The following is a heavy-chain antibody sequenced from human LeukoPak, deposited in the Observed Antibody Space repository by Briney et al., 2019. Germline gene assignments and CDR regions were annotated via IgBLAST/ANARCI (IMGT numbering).Heavy chain of an antibody. CDR2: IRYDGSNK. V-gene: IGHV3-30*02. CDR1: GFTFKTYG. J-gene: IGHJ6*03. Sequence: GGSLRLSCAASGFTFKTYGMHWVRQAPGKGLEWVAFIRYDGSNKYYADSVKGRFTISRDNSKNTLYVQMNSLRAEDTAVYYCARGSRAIVSTKFARGRYMDVWGKGTTVTVSS. CDR3: ARGSRAIVSTKFARGRYMDV. D-gene: IGHD5/OR15-5a*01.